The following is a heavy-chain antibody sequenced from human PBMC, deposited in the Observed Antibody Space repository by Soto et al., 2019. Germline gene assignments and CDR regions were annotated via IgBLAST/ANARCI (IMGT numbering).Heavy chain of an antibody. J-gene: IGHJ4*02. D-gene: IGHD4-17*01. CDR1: GLTLSNVY. Sequence: GGSLRLSCLVSGLTLSNVYMNWVRQAPGKGLEWVGRIKSKTAGGTTEYAAPVKGRFTISRDDSENTLFLHMNSLKTEDTAVYYCSYGANYYFDYWGQGALVTVSS. CDR2: IKSKTAGGTT. CDR3: SYGANYYFDY. V-gene: IGHV3-15*07.